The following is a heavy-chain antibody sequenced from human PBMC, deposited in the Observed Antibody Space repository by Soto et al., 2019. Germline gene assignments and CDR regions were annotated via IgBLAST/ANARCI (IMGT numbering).Heavy chain of an antibody. J-gene: IGHJ4*02. CDR1: GYSFAGYW. V-gene: IGHV5-10-1*01. CDR3: ARQIYDSDTGPNFQYYFDS. D-gene: IGHD3-22*01. Sequence: GESLKISCKGSGYSFAGYWITWVRQKPGKGLEWMGRIDPSDSQTYYSPSFRGHVTISVTKSITTVFLQWSSLRASDTAMYYCARQIYDSDTGPNFQYYFDSWGQGNPVPVSS. CDR2: IDPSDSQT.